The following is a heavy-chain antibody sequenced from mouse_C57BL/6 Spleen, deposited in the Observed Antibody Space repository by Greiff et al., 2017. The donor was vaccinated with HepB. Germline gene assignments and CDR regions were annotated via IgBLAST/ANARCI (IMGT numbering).Heavy chain of an antibody. J-gene: IGHJ2*01. V-gene: IGHV14-2*01. D-gene: IGHD2-1*01. CDR1: GFNIKDYY. CDR2: IDPEDGET. CDR3: ARERKGYGNYRGFDY. Sequence: EVQLQESGAELVKPGASVKLSCTASGFNIKDYYMHWVKQRTEQGLEWIGRIDPEDGETKYAPKFQGKATITADTSSKPAYLQLSSLTSEDTAVYYCARERKGYGNYRGFDYWGQGTTLTVSS.